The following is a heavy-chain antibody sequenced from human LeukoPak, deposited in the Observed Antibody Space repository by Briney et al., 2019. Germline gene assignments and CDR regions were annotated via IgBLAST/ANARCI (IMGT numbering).Heavy chain of an antibody. V-gene: IGHV3-74*01. CDR2: IHSYGSST. D-gene: IGHD1-1*01. J-gene: IGHJ3*02. Sequence: PGGSLRLSCAVSGFTFSKYWMHWVRHAPGKGLVWVSRIHSYGSSTTSADSVKGRFTISRDNAENTLYLQMNSLRAEDTAVYFCARGNAHAFDIWGQGTMVTVSS. CDR1: GFTFSKYW. CDR3: ARGNAHAFDI.